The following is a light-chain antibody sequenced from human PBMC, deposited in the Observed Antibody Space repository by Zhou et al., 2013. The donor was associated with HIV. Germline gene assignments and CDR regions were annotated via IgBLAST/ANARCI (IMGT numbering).Light chain of an antibody. CDR2: GAS. CDR1: EDIDTS. J-gene: IGKJ4*01. V-gene: IGKV1-17*03. Sequence: DIQMTQSPSFMSASVGGRVTISCRASEDIDTSIAWYQQRPGRGPDLLIYGASNLQGGVPSRFSGSGSGTDFTLTISGLRPEDFATYYCLQHTDYPLTFGGGTQGGDQT. CDR3: LQHTDYPLT.